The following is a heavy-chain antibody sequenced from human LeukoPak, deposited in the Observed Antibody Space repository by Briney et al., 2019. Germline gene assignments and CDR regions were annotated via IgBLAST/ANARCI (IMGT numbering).Heavy chain of an antibody. V-gene: IGHV4-59*11. CDR2: IYYSGTT. CDR1: GGSMSSHY. Sequence: PSETLSLTCTVSGGSMSSHYWSWIRQPPGKGLEWIGYIYYSGTTNYNPSLKSRVTISVDTSKNQFSLKLTSVTAADTAVYYCARVRYGSGSYYFDNWGQGTLVTVSS. J-gene: IGHJ4*02. D-gene: IGHD3-10*01. CDR3: ARVRYGSGSYYFDN.